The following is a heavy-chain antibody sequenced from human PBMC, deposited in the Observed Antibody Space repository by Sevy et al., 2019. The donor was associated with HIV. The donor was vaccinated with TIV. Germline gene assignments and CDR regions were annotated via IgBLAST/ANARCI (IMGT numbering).Heavy chain of an antibody. Sequence: ASVKVSCKASGGTFSSYAISWVRQAPGQGLEWMATFDPEDDETIYAQRLQGRVTMTEDTSTDTAYMELSSLRSDDTAVYYCAVTKDYYDSSGYPFDYWGQGSLVTVSS. CDR2: FDPEDDET. CDR1: GGTFSSYA. J-gene: IGHJ4*02. D-gene: IGHD3-22*01. V-gene: IGHV1-24*01. CDR3: AVTKDYYDSSGYPFDY.